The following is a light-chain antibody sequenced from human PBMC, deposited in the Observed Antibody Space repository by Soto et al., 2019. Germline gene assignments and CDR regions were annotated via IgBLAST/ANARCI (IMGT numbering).Light chain of an antibody. CDR2: EGS. J-gene: IGLJ1*01. Sequence: QSALTQPASVSGSPGQSITISCSETNSDVGIYNLVSWYQQHPDNAPRLMIYEGSKRPSGVSNRFSGSRAGNTASLTISGLQAEDEADYYFCSYAGIFVFGTGTKLTVL. V-gene: IGLV2-23*01. CDR3: CSYAGIFV. CDR1: NSDVGIYNL.